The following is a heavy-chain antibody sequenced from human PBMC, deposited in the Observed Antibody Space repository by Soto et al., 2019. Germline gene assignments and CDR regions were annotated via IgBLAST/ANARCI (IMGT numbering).Heavy chain of an antibody. CDR3: ARERKTRLAAAAGRDLGW. J-gene: IGHJ4*02. Sequence: QVQLVQSGAEVKKPGSSVKVSCKASGGTFSSYAISWVRQAPGQGLEWMGDIIPIFGTASYAQTFQGRVTITACESTNTAQMELSKLRSDDTAVYYCARERKTRLAAAAGRDLGWWGQGTLVTVSS. CDR1: GGTFSSYA. D-gene: IGHD6-13*01. V-gene: IGHV1-69*12. CDR2: IIPIFGTA.